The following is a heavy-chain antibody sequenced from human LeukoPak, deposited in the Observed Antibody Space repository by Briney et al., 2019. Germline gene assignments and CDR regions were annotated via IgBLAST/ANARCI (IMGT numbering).Heavy chain of an antibody. D-gene: IGHD2-2*01. CDR1: GGSFSGYY. V-gene: IGHV4-34*01. Sequence: SETLSLTCAVYGGSFSGYYWSWIRQPPGKGLEWIGEINHSGSTNYNPSLKSRVTISVDTSKNQFSLKLSSVTAADTAVYYCARLPESRSSVSSDYWGQGTLVTVSS. CDR3: ARLPESRSSVSSDY. CDR2: INHSGST. J-gene: IGHJ4*02.